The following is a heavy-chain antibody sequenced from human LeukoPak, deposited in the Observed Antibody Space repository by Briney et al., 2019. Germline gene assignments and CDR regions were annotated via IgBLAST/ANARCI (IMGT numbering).Heavy chain of an antibody. CDR1: GFTFSDHY. Sequence: PGGSLRLSCAVSGFTFSDHYMTWIRQAPGKGLEYISYLSNTGSDISYADSEKGRFSISRDNAKNSLYLQMNSLRAEDTAMYYCARGHWGLDYWGQGTLVTVSS. CDR3: ARGHWGLDY. V-gene: IGHV3-11*01. J-gene: IGHJ4*02. CDR2: LSNTGSDI. D-gene: IGHD7-27*01.